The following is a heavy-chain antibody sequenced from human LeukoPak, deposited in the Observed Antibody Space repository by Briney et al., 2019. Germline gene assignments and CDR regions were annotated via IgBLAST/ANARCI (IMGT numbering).Heavy chain of an antibody. J-gene: IGHJ4*02. CDR2: INSDGSGT. CDR3: ARDKGDGYTYQDY. Sequence: TWGSLRLSCAASGFTSSSYWMHWVRQAPGKGLVWVSRINSDGSGTNDADSVKGRFTISRDNAKNTLYLQMNSLRAEDTAVYYCARDKGDGYTYQDYWGQGTLVTVPS. D-gene: IGHD5-24*01. CDR1: GFTSSSYW. V-gene: IGHV3-74*01.